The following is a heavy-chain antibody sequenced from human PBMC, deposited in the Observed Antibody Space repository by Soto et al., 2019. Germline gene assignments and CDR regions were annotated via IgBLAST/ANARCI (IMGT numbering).Heavy chain of an antibody. V-gene: IGHV3-7*03. CDR3: VGSTGWIFRY. CDR2: VNQDGSVE. Sequence: PGGSLRLSCAASGFTCDTCWMAWVRQAPGKGLEWVAIVNQDGSVEHYGDSVQGRFSISRDDAKDSVYLQLHSLRVDDTAVYYCVGSTGWIFRYWGQGSLATVSS. CDR1: GFTCDTCW. J-gene: IGHJ4*02. D-gene: IGHD2-8*02.